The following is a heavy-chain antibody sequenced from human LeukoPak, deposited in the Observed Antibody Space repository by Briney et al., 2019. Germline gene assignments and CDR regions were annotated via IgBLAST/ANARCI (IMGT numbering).Heavy chain of an antibody. D-gene: IGHD2-2*01. CDR2: ISYDGSNK. V-gene: IGHV3-30-3*01. CDR1: GFTFDANA. J-gene: IGHJ4*02. CDR3: ARGNHCGSTSCALDY. Sequence: QSGGSLRLSCAASGFTFDANAMHWVRQAPGKGLEWVAVISYDGSNKYYADSVKGRFTISRDNSKNTLYLQMNSLKASDTAMYYCARGNHCGSTSCALDYWGQGTLVTVSS.